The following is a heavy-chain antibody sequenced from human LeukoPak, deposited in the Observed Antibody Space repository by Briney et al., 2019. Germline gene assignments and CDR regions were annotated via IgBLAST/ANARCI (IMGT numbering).Heavy chain of an antibody. CDR1: GFTFSSYW. V-gene: IGHV3-74*01. CDR3: ARGNWNPDF. J-gene: IGHJ4*02. D-gene: IGHD1-1*01. CDR2: IYSDGSTT. Sequence: GGSLRLSCAASGFTFSSYWMHWVRQAPGKGLAWVSRIYSDGSTTNYADSVKGRFTISRDNAKNTVYLQMYSLRAEDTAVYYCARGNWNPDFWGQGTLVTVSS.